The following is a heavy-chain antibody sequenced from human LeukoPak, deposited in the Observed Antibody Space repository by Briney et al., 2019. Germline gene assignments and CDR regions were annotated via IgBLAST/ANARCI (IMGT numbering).Heavy chain of an antibody. J-gene: IGHJ4*02. D-gene: IGHD2-15*01. CDR2: ISGSGGST. Sequence: ETLSLTCAVYGGSFSGYYWSWVRQAPGKGLEWVSAISGSGGSTYYADSVKGRFTISRDNSKNTLYLQMNSLRAEDTAVYYCAKKGAHGGAYYFDYWGQGTLVTVSS. V-gene: IGHV3-23*01. CDR3: AKKGAHGGAYYFDY. CDR1: GGSFSGYY.